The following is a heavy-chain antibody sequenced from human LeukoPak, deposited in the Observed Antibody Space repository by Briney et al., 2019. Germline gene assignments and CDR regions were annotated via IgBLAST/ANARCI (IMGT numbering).Heavy chain of an antibody. D-gene: IGHD2-21*01. Sequence: GASVKVSYKASGYTFTSYAMHWVRQAPGQRLEWMGWINAGNGNTKYSQKFQGRVTITRDTSASTAYMELSSLRSEDTAVYYCARVILRLFSFDYWGQGTLVTVSS. J-gene: IGHJ4*02. CDR2: INAGNGNT. CDR3: ARVILRLFSFDY. CDR1: GYTFTSYA. V-gene: IGHV1-3*01.